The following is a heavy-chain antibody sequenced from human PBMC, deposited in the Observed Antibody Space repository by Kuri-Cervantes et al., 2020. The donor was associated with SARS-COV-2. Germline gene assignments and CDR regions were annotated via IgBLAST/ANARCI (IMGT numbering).Heavy chain of an antibody. D-gene: IGHD3-3*01. Sequence: GESLKISCAASRFTFSSYAMHWVRQAPGKGLEWVAVISYDGSNKYYADSVKGRFTISRDNSKNTLYLQMNSLRAEDTAVYYCARDGSITIFGVIPPDDAFDIWGQGTMVTVSS. CDR1: RFTFSSYA. V-gene: IGHV3-30*04. CDR3: ARDGSITIFGVIPPDDAFDI. CDR2: ISYDGSNK. J-gene: IGHJ3*02.